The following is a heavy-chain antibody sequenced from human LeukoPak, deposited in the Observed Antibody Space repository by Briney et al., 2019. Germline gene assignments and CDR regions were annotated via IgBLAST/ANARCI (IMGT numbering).Heavy chain of an antibody. J-gene: IGHJ4*02. D-gene: IGHD3-10*01. V-gene: IGHV3-66*01. Sequence: GGSLRLSCAASGFTVSSNYMSWVRQAPGKGLEWVSVIYSGGRTYYADSVKGRFTISRDNSKNTLYLQMGSLRAEDMAVYYCARDLGFGEKDYWGQGTLVTVSS. CDR1: GFTVSSNY. CDR3: ARDLGFGEKDY. CDR2: IYSGGRT.